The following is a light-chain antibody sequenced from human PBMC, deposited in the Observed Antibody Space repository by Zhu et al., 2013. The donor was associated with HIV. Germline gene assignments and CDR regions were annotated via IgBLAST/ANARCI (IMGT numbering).Light chain of an antibody. CDR3: QQYNTYPYT. J-gene: IGKJ2*01. CDR2: DAS. Sequence: DIQMTQSPSTLSASVGDRVTITCRASQSISNWLAWYQQKPGKAPKLLIYDASNLESGVPSKFSGSGSGTKFTLTVSSLQPDDFATYYCQQYNTYPYTFGQGTKVEIK. V-gene: IGKV1-5*01. CDR1: QSISNW.